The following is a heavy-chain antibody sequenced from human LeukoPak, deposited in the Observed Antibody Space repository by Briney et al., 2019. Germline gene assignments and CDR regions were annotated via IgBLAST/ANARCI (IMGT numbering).Heavy chain of an antibody. CDR1: GFTFSSYG. CDR3: ARDQDDILTGIPYFDY. Sequence: GGSLRLSCAASGFTFSSYGMHWVRQAPGKGLEWVSSISSSSSYIYYADSVKGRFTISRDNAKNSLYLQMNSLRAEDTAVYYCARDQDDILTGIPYFDYWGQGTLVTVSS. J-gene: IGHJ4*02. V-gene: IGHV3-21*01. D-gene: IGHD3-9*01. CDR2: ISSSSSYI.